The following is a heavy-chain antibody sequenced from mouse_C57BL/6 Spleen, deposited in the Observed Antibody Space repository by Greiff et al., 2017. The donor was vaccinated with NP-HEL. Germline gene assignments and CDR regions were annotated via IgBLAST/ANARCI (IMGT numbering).Heavy chain of an antibody. D-gene: IGHD1-1*01. CDR3: TYGSSYDAMDY. CDR2: IDPENGDT. Sequence: EVQVVESGAELVRPGASVKLSCTASGFNIKDDYMHWVKQRPEQGLEWIGWIDPENGDTEYASKFQGKATITADTSSNTAYLQLSSLTSEDTAVYYCTYGSSYDAMDYWGQGTSVTVSS. J-gene: IGHJ4*01. CDR1: GFNIKDDY. V-gene: IGHV14-4*01.